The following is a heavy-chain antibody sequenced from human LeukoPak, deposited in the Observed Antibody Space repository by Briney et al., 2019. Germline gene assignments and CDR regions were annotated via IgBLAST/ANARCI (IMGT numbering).Heavy chain of an antibody. D-gene: IGHD3-10*01. J-gene: IGHJ4*02. CDR1: GFTFSSYW. CDR3: AKDFSLLLWFGELLSDSVPFYDY. V-gene: IGHV3-7*03. Sequence: PGGSLRLSCAASGFTFSSYWMSWVRQAPGKGLEWVANIKQDGSEKYYVDSVKGRFTISRDNAKNSLYLQMTSLRAEDTAVYYCAKDFSLLLWFGELLSDSVPFYDYWGQGTLVTVSS. CDR2: IKQDGSEK.